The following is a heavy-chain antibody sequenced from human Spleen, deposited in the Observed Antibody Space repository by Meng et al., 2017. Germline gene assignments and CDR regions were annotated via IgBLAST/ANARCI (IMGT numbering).Heavy chain of an antibody. D-gene: IGHD1-14*01. V-gene: IGHV4-4*02. Sequence: QVQLQESGPGLVKPSGTLSLTCAVSGGSINSRNWWSWVRQPPGEGLEWIGSIYYSGSTYYNPSLKSRVTISVDTSKNHFSLKLSSVTAADTAVYYCARRRDNGWYFDYWGQGTLVTVSS. CDR2: IYYSGST. CDR1: GGSINSRNW. J-gene: IGHJ4*02. CDR3: ARRRDNGWYFDY.